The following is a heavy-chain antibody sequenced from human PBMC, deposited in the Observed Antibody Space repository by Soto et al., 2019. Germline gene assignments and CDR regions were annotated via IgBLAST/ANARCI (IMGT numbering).Heavy chain of an antibody. D-gene: IGHD1-1*01. J-gene: IGHJ3*02. CDR3: ARHLASVVQAAHFAFDI. CDR1: GGSISSYY. Sequence: SETLSLTCTVSGGSISSYYWSWIRQPPGKGLEWIGYIYYSGSTNYNPSLKSRVTISVDTSKNQFSLTLSSVTAAVTSVYYCARHLASVVQAAHFAFDIWGQGTMVTVSS. V-gene: IGHV4-59*08. CDR2: IYYSGST.